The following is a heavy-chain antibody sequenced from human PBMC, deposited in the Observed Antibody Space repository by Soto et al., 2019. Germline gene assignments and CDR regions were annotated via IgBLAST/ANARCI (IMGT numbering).Heavy chain of an antibody. CDR3: ARGLECRGYCLDQPTWFAP. J-gene: IGHJ5*02. CDR1: GGTFSTYT. Sequence: QVQLVQSGAEVKKPGSSVKVSCKASGGTFSTYTFSWVRQAPGQGLEWVGRNIPIFGTPYYSQKFQGRVTITADKSTSTVYMELSSLRSDDTAVYFCARGLECRGYCLDQPTWFAPWGQGNLVTVSS. D-gene: IGHD2-15*01. V-gene: IGHV1-69*06. CDR2: NIPIFGTP.